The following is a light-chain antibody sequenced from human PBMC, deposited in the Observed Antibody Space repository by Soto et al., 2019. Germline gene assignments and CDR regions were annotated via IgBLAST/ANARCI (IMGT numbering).Light chain of an antibody. V-gene: IGKV1-9*01. Sequence: IQFTQTPSSLSASVGDRVTITCRASQGISSYLAWYQQKPGKAPKLLIYAASTLQSGVPSRFSGSGSGTDFTLTISSLQPEDFATYYCQQLNSYPLTFGQGTRLEIK. CDR3: QQLNSYPLT. CDR1: QGISSY. J-gene: IGKJ5*01. CDR2: AAS.